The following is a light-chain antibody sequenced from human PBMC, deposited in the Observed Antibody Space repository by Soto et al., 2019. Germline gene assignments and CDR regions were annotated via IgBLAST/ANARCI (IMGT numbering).Light chain of an antibody. Sequence: DIQTTQSPSYLSASVGDRVTITCRASQSISSYLNWYQQKPGKAPKLLIYAASSLQSGVPSRFSGSGSGTDFTLTISSLQPEDFATYYCQQSYSTPPITFGQGTRLEIK. CDR3: QQSYSTPPIT. CDR1: QSISSY. J-gene: IGKJ5*01. V-gene: IGKV1-39*01. CDR2: AAS.